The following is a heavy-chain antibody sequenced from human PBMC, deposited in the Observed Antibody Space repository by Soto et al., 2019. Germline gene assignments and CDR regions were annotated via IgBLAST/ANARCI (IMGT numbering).Heavy chain of an antibody. Sequence: GGSLRLSCAAAGFRFIKGWMNWVRQAPGKGLEWVGRIKSISDGGTTDYADSVKGRFTISRDNSKNTLYLQMNSLRAEDTAVYYCAKGSLTPGYWGQGTLVTVSS. V-gene: IGHV3-15*07. CDR3: AKGSLTPGY. CDR1: GFRFIKGW. J-gene: IGHJ4*02. CDR2: IKSISDGGTT.